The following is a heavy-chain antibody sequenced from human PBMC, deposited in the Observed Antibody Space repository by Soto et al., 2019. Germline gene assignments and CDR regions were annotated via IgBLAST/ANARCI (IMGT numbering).Heavy chain of an antibody. V-gene: IGHV1-18*01. J-gene: IGHJ4*02. CDR1: GYTFTSYG. Sequence: ASVKVSCKASGYTFTSYGYAWVRQAPGQGLEWMGWISAYNGDTNYAQKFQDRVTLTTDTSTTTAYMELRNLGSDDTAVYYCARGGPYCTTTPFFFVPFWGGEPLATVPS. CDR3: ARGGPYCTTTPFFFVPF. CDR2: ISAYNGDT. D-gene: IGHD2-8*01.